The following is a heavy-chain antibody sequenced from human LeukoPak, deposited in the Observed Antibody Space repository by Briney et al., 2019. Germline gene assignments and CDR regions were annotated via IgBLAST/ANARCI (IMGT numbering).Heavy chain of an antibody. V-gene: IGHV3-23*01. CDR1: GFTFRSYA. J-gene: IGHJ4*02. Sequence: GGSLRLSCAASGFTFRSYAMTWVRRAPGKGLEWVSGISGSGGSTSYADSVKGRFTISRDNSKNTLYLQMNSLRAEDTAVYYCARGYSSGLHFDYWGQGTLVTVSS. CDR2: ISGSGGST. CDR3: ARGYSSGLHFDY. D-gene: IGHD6-19*01.